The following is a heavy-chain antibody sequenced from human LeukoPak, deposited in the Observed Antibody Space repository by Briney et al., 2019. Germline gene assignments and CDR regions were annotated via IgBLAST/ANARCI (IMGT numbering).Heavy chain of an antibody. J-gene: IGHJ4*02. CDR1: GYTFTGYY. Sequence: ASVKVSCKASGYTFTGYYMHWVRQAPGQGLEWMGWINPNSGGTNYAQKFQGRVTMTRDTSISTAYMELSRLRSDDTAVYYCARGVGYYGSGSYSYWGQGTLVTVSS. CDR2: INPNSGGT. D-gene: IGHD3-10*01. CDR3: ARGVGYYGSGSYSY. V-gene: IGHV1-2*02.